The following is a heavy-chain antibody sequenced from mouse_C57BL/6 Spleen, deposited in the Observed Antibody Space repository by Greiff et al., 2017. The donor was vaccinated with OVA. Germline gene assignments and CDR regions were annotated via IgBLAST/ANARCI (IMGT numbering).Heavy chain of an antibody. V-gene: IGHV1-55*01. CDR2: IYPGSGST. D-gene: IGHD1-1*01. CDR1: GYTFTSYW. J-gene: IGHJ2*01. CDR3: ARSIYYYGSSLDY. Sequence: QVQLQQPGAELVKPGASVKMSCKASGYTFTSYWITWVKQRPGQGLEWIGDIYPGSGSTNYNEKFKSKATLTVDTSSRTAYMQRSRLTSEDSAVYYSARSIYYYGSSLDYWGQGTTLTVSS.